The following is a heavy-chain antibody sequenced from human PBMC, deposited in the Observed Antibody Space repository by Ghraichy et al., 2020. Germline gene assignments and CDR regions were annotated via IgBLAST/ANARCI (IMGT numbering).Heavy chain of an antibody. V-gene: IGHV4-39*01. Sequence: SETLSLTCTVSGGSISSSSYYWGWIRQPPGKGLEWIGSIYYSGNTYYNPSLKSRVTISVDTSKNQFSLKLSSVTAADTAVYYCTRHAVMGGNFQHWGQGTLVTVSS. CDR1: GGSISSSSYY. CDR2: IYYSGNT. J-gene: IGHJ1*01. D-gene: IGHD3-16*01. CDR3: TRHAVMGGNFQH.